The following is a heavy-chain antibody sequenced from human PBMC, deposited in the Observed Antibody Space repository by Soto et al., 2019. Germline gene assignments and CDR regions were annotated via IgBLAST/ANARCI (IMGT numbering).Heavy chain of an antibody. CDR2: IYPGDSDT. D-gene: IGHD6-13*01. V-gene: IGHV5-51*01. CDR1: GYSFTSYW. CDR3: VSLGIAAAGTDEPDYYYGMDV. J-gene: IGHJ6*02. Sequence: GESLKISCKGSGYSFTSYWIGWVRQMPGKGLEWMGIIYPGDSDTRYSPSFQGQVTISADKSISTAYLQWSSLKASDTAMYYCVSLGIAAAGTDEPDYYYGMDVWGQGTTVTVS.